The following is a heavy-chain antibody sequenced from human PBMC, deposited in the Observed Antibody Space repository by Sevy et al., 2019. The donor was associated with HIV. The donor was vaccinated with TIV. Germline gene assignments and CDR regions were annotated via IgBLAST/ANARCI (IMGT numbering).Heavy chain of an antibody. CDR3: ARDRDADYGGNPLDS. CDR2: IKSDGNEK. J-gene: IGHJ4*02. Sequence: GGSLRLSCAASGFSITSYWMDWVRQGPGKGLEWVANIKSDGNEKYYVNSVKGRFTISRDNAMNAVFLQMDSLTVEDTGFYYCARDRDADYGGNPLDSWGQGTLVTVSS. CDR1: GFSITSYW. D-gene: IGHD4-17*01. V-gene: IGHV3-7*01.